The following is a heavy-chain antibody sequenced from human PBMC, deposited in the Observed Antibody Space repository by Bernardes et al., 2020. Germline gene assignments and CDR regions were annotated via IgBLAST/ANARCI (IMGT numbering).Heavy chain of an antibody. Sequence: SETLSLTCTVSGDSSSTYYWSWIRQPPGKGLEWIGYIYYTGSTKYNPSLKSRVTISLDTSKKQFSLKLSSVTAADTAVYYFARRGVVVAATQDAFDIWGQGTMVTVSS. V-gene: IGHV4-59*08. CDR1: GDSSSTYY. J-gene: IGHJ3*02. D-gene: IGHD2-15*01. CDR2: IYYTGST. CDR3: ARRGVVVAATQDAFDI.